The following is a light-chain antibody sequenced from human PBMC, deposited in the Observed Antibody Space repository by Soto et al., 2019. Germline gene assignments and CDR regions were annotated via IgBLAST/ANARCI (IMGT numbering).Light chain of an antibody. CDR1: SGSVSITSY. V-gene: IGLV8-61*01. J-gene: IGLJ3*02. Sequence: QAVVTQEPSISVSPGGTVTLTCGLTSGSVSITSYPSWFQQTPGQAPRTLIYSTNTRSSGVSDRFSVSILGGKAALTITGAQAADESDYYCALYLGGCITVFGGGSQLTVL. CDR2: STN. CDR3: ALYLGGCITV.